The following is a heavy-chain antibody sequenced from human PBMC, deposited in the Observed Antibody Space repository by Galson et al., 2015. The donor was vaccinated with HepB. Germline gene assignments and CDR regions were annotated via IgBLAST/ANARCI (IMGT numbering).Heavy chain of an antibody. CDR3: VFDCGGDCYPGYYMDV. CDR2: IIPIFGTA. V-gene: IGHV1-69*13. J-gene: IGHJ6*03. D-gene: IGHD2-21*01. Sequence: SVKVSCKASGGTFSSYAISWVRQAPGQGLEWMGGIIPIFGTANYAQKFQGRVTITADESTSTAYMELSSLRSEDTAVYYCVFDCGGDCYPGYYMDVWGKGTTVTVSS. CDR1: GGTFSSYA.